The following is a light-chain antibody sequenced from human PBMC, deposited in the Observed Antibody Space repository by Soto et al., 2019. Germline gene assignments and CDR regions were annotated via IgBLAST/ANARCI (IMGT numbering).Light chain of an antibody. CDR1: QSILFSSNNKNY. J-gene: IGKJ4*01. CDR3: QQYYSTPAT. Sequence: DIVMTQSPDSLAVSLGERATINCKSSQSILFSSNNKNYLTWYQQKPGQPPKPLIYWASTRESGVPDRFTGRGSRTDLTLTISRLQAEDVAVYSCQQYYSTPATFGGGTKVEIK. V-gene: IGKV4-1*01. CDR2: WAS.